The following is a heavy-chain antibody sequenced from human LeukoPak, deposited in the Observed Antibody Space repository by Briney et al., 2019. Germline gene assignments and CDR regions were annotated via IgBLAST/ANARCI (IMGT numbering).Heavy chain of an antibody. D-gene: IGHD3-16*01. Sequence: GGSLRLSCAASGFTFSSYALSWLRQAPGQGLEWVSAISGSGGSTYYADYVKGRVTISRDTSNKTVYMQMNSLRAEDTAVYYCAKDPEGYVWGSPDYWGQGTLVTVSS. J-gene: IGHJ4*02. CDR3: AKDPEGYVWGSPDY. CDR1: GFTFSSYA. V-gene: IGHV3-23*01. CDR2: ISGSGGST.